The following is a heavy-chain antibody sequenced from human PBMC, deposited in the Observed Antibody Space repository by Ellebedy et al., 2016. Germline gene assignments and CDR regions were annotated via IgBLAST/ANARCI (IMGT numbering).Heavy chain of an antibody. V-gene: IGHV1-8*01. J-gene: IGHJ5*02. CDR3: ARSGRHWAGINWFNP. D-gene: IGHD1-26*01. CDR1: GYTFSSYD. CDR2: MNPNSGNT. Sequence: ASVKVSXKASGYTFSSYDIYWVRQATGQGLEWMGWMNPNSGNTGYVQKFQGRVTMTRNTSISTAYMELSSLRSEDTAVYYCARSGRHWAGINWFNPWGQGTLVTVSS.